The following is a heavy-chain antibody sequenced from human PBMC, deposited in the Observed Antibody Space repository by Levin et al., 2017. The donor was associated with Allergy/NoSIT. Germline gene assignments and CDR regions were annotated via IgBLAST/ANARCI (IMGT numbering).Heavy chain of an antibody. CDR3: ATVEGLFCSGVSCSYSFHY. CDR1: GGSISTDNW. D-gene: IGHD3-9*01. CDR2: IYRSGDT. V-gene: IGHV4-4*02. Sequence: GSLRLSCAVSGGSISTDNWWSWIRQPPGKGLEWIGEIYRSGDTNHNPSLRSRVTMSVDKSKNHFSLTLSSVTAADTAVYYCATVEGLFCSGVSCSYSFHYWGQGALVTVSS. J-gene: IGHJ4*02.